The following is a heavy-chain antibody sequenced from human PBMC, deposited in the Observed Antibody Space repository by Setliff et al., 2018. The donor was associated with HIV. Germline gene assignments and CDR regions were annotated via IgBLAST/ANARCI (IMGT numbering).Heavy chain of an antibody. CDR2: INQYGSEK. V-gene: IGHV3-7*01. CDR1: GFTFSTYW. D-gene: IGHD3-16*01. CDR3: ARDSWGESLKDGAIDY. J-gene: IGHJ4*02. Sequence: GGSLRLSCAASGFTFSTYWMSWVRQAPGKGLEWVANINQYGSEKYYVDSVKGRFTISRDNFKNTLYLQMNSLRAEDTAVYYCARDSWGESLKDGAIDYWGQGTLVTVSS.